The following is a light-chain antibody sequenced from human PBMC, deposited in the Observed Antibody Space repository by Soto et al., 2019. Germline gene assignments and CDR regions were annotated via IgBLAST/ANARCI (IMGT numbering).Light chain of an antibody. CDR2: DAS. CDR3: QQYDDLPPFT. J-gene: IGKJ3*01. Sequence: DIQMTQSPSSLSASVGDRVTITCQASQDISNYLNWYQQKPGKAPKLLIYDASNLETGVPSRFSGRGSGTDFTFTISSLQPEDIASYYCQQYDDLPPFTFGPGTKVYIK. CDR1: QDISNY. V-gene: IGKV1-33*01.